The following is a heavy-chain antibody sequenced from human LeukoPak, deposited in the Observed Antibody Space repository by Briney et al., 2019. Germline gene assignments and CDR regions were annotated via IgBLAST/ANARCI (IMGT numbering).Heavy chain of an antibody. V-gene: IGHV3-23*01. CDR1: GFTFSSYA. J-gene: IGHJ1*01. CDR3: AKNGGRAPGGYFQH. CDR2: ISGSGGST. Sequence: PGGSLRLSCAASGFTFSSYAMSWVRQAPGKGLEWVSAISGSGGSTYYADSLKGRFTISRDNSKNTLYLQMDSLRAEDTAVYYCAKNGGRAPGGYFQHWGQGTLVTVSS. D-gene: IGHD2-8*01.